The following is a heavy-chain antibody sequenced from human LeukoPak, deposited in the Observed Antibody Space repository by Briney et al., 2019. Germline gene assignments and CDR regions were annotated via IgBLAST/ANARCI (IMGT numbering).Heavy chain of an antibody. D-gene: IGHD3-3*01. CDR2: ISGSGGST. CDR1: GFTFSSYA. V-gene: IGHV3-23*01. J-gene: IGHJ5*02. CDR3: AKDSSYDFWSGLQDWFDP. Sequence: GGSLRLSCAASGFTFSSYAMSWVRQAPGKGLEWVSAISGSGGSTYYADSVKGRFTISRDNSKNTLYLQINSLRAEDTAVYYCAKDSSYDFWSGLQDWFDPWGQGTLVTVSS.